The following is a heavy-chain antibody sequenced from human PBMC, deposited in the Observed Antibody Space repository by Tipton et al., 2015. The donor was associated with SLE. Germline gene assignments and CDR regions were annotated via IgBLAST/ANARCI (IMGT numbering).Heavy chain of an antibody. CDR2: IYSGGST. CDR3: ASRASSGDYSFDY. CDR1: GFTVSSNY. D-gene: IGHD3-22*01. V-gene: IGHV3-53*04. J-gene: IGHJ4*02. Sequence: SLRLSCAASGFTVSSNYMSWVRQAPGKGLERVSVIYSGGSTYYADSVKGRFTISRHNSKNTLYLQMNSLRAEDTAVYYCASRASSGDYSFDYWGQVALVTFSS.